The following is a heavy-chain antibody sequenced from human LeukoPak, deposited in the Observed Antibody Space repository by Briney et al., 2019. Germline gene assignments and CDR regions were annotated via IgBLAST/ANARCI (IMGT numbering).Heavy chain of an antibody. Sequence: TLSLTCAVSGGSISSGGYSWSWIRQPPGKGLEWIGYIYHSGTTYYNPSLKSRVPISVDRSKNQFSLKLSSVTAADTAVCYCAREDASGNWFDPWGQGTLVTVSS. CDR2: IYHSGTT. CDR1: GGSISSGGYS. D-gene: IGHD1-26*01. V-gene: IGHV4-30-2*01. CDR3: AREDASGNWFDP. J-gene: IGHJ5*02.